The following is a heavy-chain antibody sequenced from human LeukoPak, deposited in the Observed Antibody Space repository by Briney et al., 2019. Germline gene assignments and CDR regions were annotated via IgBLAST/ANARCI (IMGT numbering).Heavy chain of an antibody. CDR3: AREGLYSSGWYVFDP. V-gene: IGHV4-59*12. Sequence: PSETLSLTRTVSGGSISSYYWSWIRQPPGKGLEWIGYIYYSGTTNYNPSLKSRVTISVDTSKNQFSLKLRSVTAADTAVYYCAREGLYSSGWYVFDPWGQGTLVTVSS. D-gene: IGHD6-19*01. J-gene: IGHJ5*02. CDR1: GGSISSYY. CDR2: IYYSGTT.